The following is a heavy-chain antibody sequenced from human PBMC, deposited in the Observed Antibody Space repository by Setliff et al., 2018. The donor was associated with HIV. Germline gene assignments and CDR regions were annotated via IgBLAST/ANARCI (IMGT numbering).Heavy chain of an antibody. Sequence: GASVKVSCKASGYIFTTFGITWVRQAPGQGLEWMGWISGSNGNTNYAQELQGRVTVTTDTSTSTAYMELRTQRSDDTAVYYCARSEGQWLRPEGALCDYWGQGTLVTVAS. D-gene: IGHD5-12*01. CDR1: GYIFTTFG. V-gene: IGHV1-18*01. J-gene: IGHJ4*02. CDR2: ISGSNGNT. CDR3: ARSEGQWLRPEGALCDY.